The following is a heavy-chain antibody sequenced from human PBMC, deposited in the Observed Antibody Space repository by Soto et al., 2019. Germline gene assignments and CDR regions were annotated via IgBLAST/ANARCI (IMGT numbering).Heavy chain of an antibody. Sequence: SETLSLTCTVSGGSVSSGSYYWSWIRQPPGKGLEWIGYIYYSGSTNYNPSLKSRVTISVDTSKNQFSLKLSSVTAADTAVYYCARHSSSSSRGGWFDPWGQGTLVTVSS. CDR2: IYYSGST. D-gene: IGHD6-6*01. J-gene: IGHJ5*02. CDR1: GGSVSSGSYY. V-gene: IGHV4-61*01. CDR3: ARHSSSSSRGGWFDP.